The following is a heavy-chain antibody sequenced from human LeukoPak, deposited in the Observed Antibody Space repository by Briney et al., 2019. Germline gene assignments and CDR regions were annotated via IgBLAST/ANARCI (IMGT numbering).Heavy chain of an antibody. J-gene: IGHJ4*02. V-gene: IGHV4-34*01. CDR3: ARLPQPSDILTAYANSFDY. CDR2: INHSGSI. Sequence: SETLSLTCTVYGGSFSGYYWSWIRQPPGRGLEWIGEINHSGSINYNPSLKSRVTISVDTSKNQFSLKLSSVTAADTAVYYCARLPQPSDILTAYANSFDYWGQGSLVTVSS. CDR1: GGSFSGYY. D-gene: IGHD3-9*01.